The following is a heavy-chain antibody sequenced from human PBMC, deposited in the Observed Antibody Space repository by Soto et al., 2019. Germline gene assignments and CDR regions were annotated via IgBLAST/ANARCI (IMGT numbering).Heavy chain of an antibody. CDR3: AKQSAGWGRYYFVY. D-gene: IGHD2-21*02. CDR1: GFTFSNFG. J-gene: IGHJ4*02. V-gene: IGHV3-30*18. CDR2: ISDDGTEK. Sequence: QVQLVESGGGVVQPGRSLRLSCAASGFTFSNFGMHWVRQTPGRGLEWVADISDDGTEKNYADSVKGRFTISRDNANNTLYLQMSSLRAEDRAVYYCAKQSAGWGRYYFVYWGQGTLLTVSS.